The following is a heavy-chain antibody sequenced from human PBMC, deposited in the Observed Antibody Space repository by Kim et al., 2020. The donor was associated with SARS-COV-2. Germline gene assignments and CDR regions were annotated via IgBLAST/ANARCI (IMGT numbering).Heavy chain of an antibody. V-gene: IGHV3-15*01. Sequence: GGSLRLSCAASGFTFNKVWLSWVRQAPGKGLEWVGRIRSKIHGGSTDDAAPVKGRFFIARDDSTDTLYLQMSGLTTEDTAVYYCTTDWERSWGLFDVDTCYPAFLWGEGTVVTVSA. D-gene: IGHD3-16*01. CDR3: TTDWERSWGLFDVDTCYPAFL. CDR2: IRSKIHGGST. CDR1: GFTFNKVW. J-gene: IGHJ1*01.